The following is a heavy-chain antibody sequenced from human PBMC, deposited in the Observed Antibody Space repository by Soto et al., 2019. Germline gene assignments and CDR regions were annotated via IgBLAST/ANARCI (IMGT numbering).Heavy chain of an antibody. J-gene: IGHJ6*02. CDR3: ARGGYCSSTSCPNVYYYGMDV. D-gene: IGHD2-2*01. Sequence: VKVSCKASGYTFTGYYMHWVRQAPGQGLEWMGWINPNSGGTNYAQKFQGRVTMTRDTSISTAYMELSRLRSDDTAVYYCARGGYCSSTSCPNVYYYGMDVWGQGTTVTVSS. CDR2: INPNSGGT. CDR1: GYTFTGYY. V-gene: IGHV1-2*02.